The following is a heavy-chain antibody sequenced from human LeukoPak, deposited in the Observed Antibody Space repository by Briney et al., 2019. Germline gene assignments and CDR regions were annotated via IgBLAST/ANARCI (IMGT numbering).Heavy chain of an antibody. CDR1: GYTFTSYG. CDR2: IIPIFGTA. Sequence: SVKVSCKASGYTFTSYGISWVRQAPGQGLEWMGGIIPIFGTANYAQKFQGRVTITADESTSTAYMELSSLRSEDTAVYYCARSRDGYAIKPFDYWGQGTLVTVSS. J-gene: IGHJ4*02. V-gene: IGHV1-69*13. CDR3: ARSRDGYAIKPFDY. D-gene: IGHD5-24*01.